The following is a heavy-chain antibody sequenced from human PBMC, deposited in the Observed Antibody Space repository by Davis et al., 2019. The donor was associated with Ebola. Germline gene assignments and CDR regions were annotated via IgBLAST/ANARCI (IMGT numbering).Heavy chain of an antibody. CDR2: IYPGDSDT. J-gene: IGHJ6*03. CDR3: ARRVEGYCSSTSCPYYYYYYMDV. CDR1: GYSFTSYW. Sequence: PGGSLRLSCKGSGYSFTSYWIGWVRQMPGKGLEWRGIIYPGDSDTRYSPSFQGQVTISADKSISTAYLQWSSLKASDTAMYYCARRVEGYCSSTSCPYYYYYYMDVWGKGTTVTVSS. V-gene: IGHV5-51*01. D-gene: IGHD2-2*01.